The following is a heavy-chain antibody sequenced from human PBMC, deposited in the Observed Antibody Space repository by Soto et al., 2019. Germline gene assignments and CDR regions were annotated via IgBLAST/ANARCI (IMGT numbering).Heavy chain of an antibody. V-gene: IGHV1-8*01. D-gene: IGHD6-13*01. CDR1: GYTFTSYD. CDR2: MNPNSGNT. CDR3: ARGSVAAAGTDWFDP. J-gene: IGHJ5*02. Sequence: ASVKVSCKASGYTFTSYDINWVRQATGQGLEWMGWMNPNSGNTGYAQKFQGRVTMTRNTSISTAYMELSSLRSEDTAVYYCARGSVAAAGTDWFDPWGQGTLVTVSS.